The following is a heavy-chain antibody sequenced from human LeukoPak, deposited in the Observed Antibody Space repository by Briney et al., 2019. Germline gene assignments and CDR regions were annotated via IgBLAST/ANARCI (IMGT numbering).Heavy chain of an antibody. D-gene: IGHD3-22*01. Sequence: PGGSLRLSCVASGFTFSSYGMHWVRQAPGKGLEWVAVISYDGSNKYYADSVKGRFTISRDNSKNTLYLQMNSLRAEDTAVYYCARDADYYDSSGYPDYWGQGTLVTVSS. V-gene: IGHV3-30*03. J-gene: IGHJ4*02. CDR1: GFTFSSYG. CDR3: ARDADYYDSSGYPDY. CDR2: ISYDGSNK.